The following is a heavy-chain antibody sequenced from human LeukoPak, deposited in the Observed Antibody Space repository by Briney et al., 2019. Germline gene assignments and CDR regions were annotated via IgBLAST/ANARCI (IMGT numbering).Heavy chain of an antibody. Sequence: ASVEVSCKASGYTFTGCYMHWVRQAPGQGLEWMGWMNPNSGNTGYAQKFQGRVTMTRSTSISTAYMELSSLRFEDTAVYYRTRSVRNGHIDYWGQGTLVTVSS. D-gene: IGHD2-21*01. J-gene: IGHJ4*02. CDR1: GYTFTGCY. CDR3: TRSVRNGHIDY. V-gene: IGHV1-8*02. CDR2: MNPNSGNT.